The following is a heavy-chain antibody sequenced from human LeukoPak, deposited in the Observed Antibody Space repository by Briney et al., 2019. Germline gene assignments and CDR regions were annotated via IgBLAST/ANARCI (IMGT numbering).Heavy chain of an antibody. V-gene: IGHV3-48*01. CDR2: ISTSSSTI. CDR3: ARAEGIDY. CDR1: RFTLSTYG. Sequence: QRGGSLSLSCAVSRFTLSTYGMNWVRQAPGKGLEWVSYISTSSSTIYYAHSVKGRFTISRDHAKKSMYLKMNSLRAEDTAVYYCARAEGIDYWGQGTLVTVSS. J-gene: IGHJ4*02.